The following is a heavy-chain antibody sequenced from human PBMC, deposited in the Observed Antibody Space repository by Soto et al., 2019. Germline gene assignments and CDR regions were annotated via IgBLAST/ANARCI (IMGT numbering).Heavy chain of an antibody. J-gene: IGHJ4*02. CDR1: GYTFTSYY. Sequence: ASVEVSCKASGYTFTSYYMHWVRQAPGQGLEWMGIINPSGGSTSYAQKFQGRVTMTRDTSTSTVYMELSSLRSEDTAVYYCARVPPKRIYFDYWGQGTLVTVSS. V-gene: IGHV1-46*01. CDR2: INPSGGST. CDR3: ARVPPKRIYFDY. D-gene: IGHD6-25*01.